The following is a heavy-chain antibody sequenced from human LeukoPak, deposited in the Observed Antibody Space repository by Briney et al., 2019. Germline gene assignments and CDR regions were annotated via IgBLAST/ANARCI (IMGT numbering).Heavy chain of an antibody. CDR1: GFTFSNYW. CDR2: IYVDGRTT. J-gene: IGHJ5*02. V-gene: IGHV3-74*01. Sequence: GGSLRLSCVASGFTFSNYWMHWVRQPPGKGLVWVPRIYVDGRTTNYADSVKGRFTISRDNAKNTVYLEMNSLSVEDTATYYCIRDFRSADLWGQGTLVTVTS. CDR3: IRDFRSADL.